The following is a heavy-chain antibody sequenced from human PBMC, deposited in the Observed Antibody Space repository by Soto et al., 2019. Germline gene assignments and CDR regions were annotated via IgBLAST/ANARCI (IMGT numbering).Heavy chain of an antibody. CDR3: ARDVGSIRFLEWLFAPGLDV. CDR1: GYTFTSYG. J-gene: IGHJ6*02. D-gene: IGHD3-3*01. Sequence: ASVKVSCKASGYTFTSYGISWVRQAPGQGLEWMGWISAYNGNTNYAQKLQGRVTMTTDTSTSTAYMELRSLRPDDTAVYYCARDVGSIRFLEWLFAPGLDVWGQGTTVTVSS. CDR2: ISAYNGNT. V-gene: IGHV1-18*04.